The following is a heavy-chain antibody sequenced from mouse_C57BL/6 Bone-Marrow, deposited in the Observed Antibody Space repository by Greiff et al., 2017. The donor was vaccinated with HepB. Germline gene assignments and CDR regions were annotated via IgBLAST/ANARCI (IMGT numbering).Heavy chain of an antibody. CDR2: IDPSDSYT. V-gene: IGHV1-59*01. CDR1: GNTFTSYW. Sequence: QVQLQQPGAELVRPGTSVKLSCKASGNTFTSYWMHWVKQRPGQGLEWIGVIDPSDSYTNYNQKFKGKATLTVDTSSSTAYMQLSSLTSEDSAVYYCARWLSYYYAMDYWGQGTSVTVSS. J-gene: IGHJ4*01. CDR3: ARWLSYYYAMDY. D-gene: IGHD2-2*01.